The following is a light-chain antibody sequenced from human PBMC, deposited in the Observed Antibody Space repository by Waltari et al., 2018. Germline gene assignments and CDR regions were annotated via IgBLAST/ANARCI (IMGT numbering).Light chain of an antibody. CDR3: ATWDDALSGPV. Sequence: QSVLNQPPSVSATPGQRVRISCSGGSSRLGHSSVSWYQYLPGEAPKLLIFADDQRPSGVPDRFSASKSGASASLVISGLHSDDEGEYFCATWDDALSGPVFGGGTKVTVL. CDR2: ADD. CDR1: SSRLGHSS. V-gene: IGLV1-44*01. J-gene: IGLJ3*02.